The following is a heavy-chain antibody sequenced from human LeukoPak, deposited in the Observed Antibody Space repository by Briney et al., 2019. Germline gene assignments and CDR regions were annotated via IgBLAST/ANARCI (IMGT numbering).Heavy chain of an antibody. J-gene: IGHJ4*02. Sequence: SETLSLTCAVYGGSFSGYYWSWIRQPPGKGLEWIGEINHSGSTNHNPSLKSRVTISVDTSKNQFSLKLSSVTAADTAVYYCARERIEVAFDYWGQGTLVTVSS. CDR1: GGSFSGYY. V-gene: IGHV4-34*01. D-gene: IGHD2-15*01. CDR2: INHSGST. CDR3: ARERIEVAFDY.